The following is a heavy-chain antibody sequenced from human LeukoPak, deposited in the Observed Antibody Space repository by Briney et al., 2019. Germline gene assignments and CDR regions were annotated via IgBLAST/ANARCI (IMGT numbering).Heavy chain of an antibody. D-gene: IGHD3-3*01. CDR3: TTAILEWLSADDY. J-gene: IGHJ4*02. V-gene: IGHV3-15*01. CDR1: GFTFSSDW. CDR2: IKSKTDGGTT. Sequence: PGGSLRVSCAASGFTFSSDWMHWVRQAPGKGLEWVGRIKSKTDGGTTDYAAPVKGRFTISRDDSNNTLYLQMNSLKTEDTAVYYCTTAILEWLSADDYWGQGTLVTVSS.